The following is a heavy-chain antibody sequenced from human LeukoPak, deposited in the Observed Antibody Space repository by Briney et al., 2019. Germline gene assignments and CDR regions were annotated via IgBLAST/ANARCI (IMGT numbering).Heavy chain of an antibody. V-gene: IGHV4-39*07. CDR1: GGSISSSYYY. CDR3: ARGFSVFPLAHGGYSSGWYGY. J-gene: IGHJ4*02. Sequence: SETLSLTCTVSGGSISSSYYYWGWIRQPPGKGPEWIGSIYYSGSTYYNPSLKSRVTISVDTSKNQFSLKLSSVTAADTAVYYCARGFSVFPLAHGGYSSGWYGYWGQGTLVTVSS. CDR2: IYYSGST. D-gene: IGHD6-19*01.